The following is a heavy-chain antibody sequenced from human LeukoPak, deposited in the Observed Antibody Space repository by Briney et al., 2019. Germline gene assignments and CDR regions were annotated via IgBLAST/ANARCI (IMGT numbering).Heavy chain of an antibody. V-gene: IGHV3-48*04. CDR1: GFTFSDYG. Sequence: GGSLRLSCEASGFTFSDYGMNWVRQSPGKGLEWLSYIDDNSGAIYYADSVKGRFAISRDNAKNSLYLQMNSLRAEDTAVYYCARSSISSSYTYWGQGTLVTVSS. CDR2: IDDNSGAI. CDR3: ARSSISSSYTY. D-gene: IGHD2-2*02. J-gene: IGHJ4*02.